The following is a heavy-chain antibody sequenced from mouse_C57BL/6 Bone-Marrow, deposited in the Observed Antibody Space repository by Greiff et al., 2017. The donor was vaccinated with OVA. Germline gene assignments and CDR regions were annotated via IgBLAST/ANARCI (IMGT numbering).Heavy chain of an antibody. CDR3: AREGITTVVARDY. J-gene: IGHJ4*01. D-gene: IGHD1-1*01. Sequence: EVQVVESGPGLVKPSQSLSLTCSVTGYSITSGYYWNWIRQFPGNKLEWMGYISYDGSNNYNPSLKNRISITRDTSKNQFFLKLNSVTTEDTATYYCAREGITTVVARDYWGQGTSVTVSS. CDR2: ISYDGSN. CDR1: GYSITSGYY. V-gene: IGHV3-6*01.